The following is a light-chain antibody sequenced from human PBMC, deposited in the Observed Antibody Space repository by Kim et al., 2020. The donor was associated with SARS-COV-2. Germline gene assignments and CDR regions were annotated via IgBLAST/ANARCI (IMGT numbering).Light chain of an antibody. CDR3: LLSYSSGWL. V-gene: IGLV7-46*01. J-gene: IGLJ3*02. CDR2: DTI. Sequence: PGGTVTLSWGSSAGAVTSGHNPDWFQQKPGQAPRTLIYDTINKHSWTPARFSGSLLGGKAALTLSGAQPEDEADYYCLLSYSSGWLFGGGTQLTVL. CDR1: AGAVTSGHN.